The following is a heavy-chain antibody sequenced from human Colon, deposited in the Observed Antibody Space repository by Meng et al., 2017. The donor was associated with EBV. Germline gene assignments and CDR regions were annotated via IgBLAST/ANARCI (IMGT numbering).Heavy chain of an antibody. CDR1: GGPISTSGYY. V-gene: IGHV4-39*01. D-gene: IGHD6-19*01. Sequence: HPQRRGSGPGPGKPADALSLTCSVSGGPISTSGYYWGWIRQPPGKGLEWIGSIGHSGFTYYTPSLKSRVTVSIDTSRNQFSLWLTSVTAADTAVYYCVRSSGWVKTGFDPWGQGTLVTVSS. J-gene: IGHJ5*02. CDR3: VRSSGWVKTGFDP. CDR2: IGHSGFT.